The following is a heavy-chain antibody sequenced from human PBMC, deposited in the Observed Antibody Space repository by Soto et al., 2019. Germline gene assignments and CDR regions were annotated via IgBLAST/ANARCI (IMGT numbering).Heavy chain of an antibody. CDR3: VRDLNYKFFFDL. V-gene: IGHV3-23*05. CDR1: GFTFSTYA. CDR2: IHKTGTIT. Sequence: ERQVVESGGDLVQPGDSLTISCAASGFTFSTYAMSWVRQAPGKGLEWVSGIHKTGTITFYADSVKGRFTISRDNSKNTLYLHMRSLRDGDTAVYYCVRDLNYKFFFDLWGQGTLVTVSS. D-gene: IGHD3-10*01. J-gene: IGHJ4*02.